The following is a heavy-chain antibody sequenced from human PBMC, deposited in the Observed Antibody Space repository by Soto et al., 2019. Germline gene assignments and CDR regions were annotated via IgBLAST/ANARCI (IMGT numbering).Heavy chain of an antibody. V-gene: IGHV3-23*01. CDR2: ISGSGGHT. J-gene: IGHJ4*02. Sequence: GGSLRLFCAASGFTFSSYVMSWVRQAPGEGLDWVSGISGSGGHTYYADSVKGRFTISRDNSKNTLYLQMNSLRAEDTAVYFCAKDGSYYDRPAESDSWGQGTLVTVSS. CDR1: GFTFSSYV. D-gene: IGHD3-22*01. CDR3: AKDGSYYDRPAESDS.